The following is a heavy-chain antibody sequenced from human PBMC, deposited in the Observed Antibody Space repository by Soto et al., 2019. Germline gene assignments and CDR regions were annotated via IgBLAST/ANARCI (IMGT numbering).Heavy chain of an antibody. CDR3: ARGRHILTGYYRRGPWAFDI. CDR2: INHSGST. CDR1: GGSFSGYY. D-gene: IGHD3-9*01. Sequence: SETLSLTCAVYGGSFSGYYWSWIRQPPGKGLEWIGEINHSGSTNYNPSLKSRVTISVDTSKNQFSLKLSSVTAADTAVYYCARGRHILTGYYRRGPWAFDIWGQGTMVT. J-gene: IGHJ3*02. V-gene: IGHV4-34*01.